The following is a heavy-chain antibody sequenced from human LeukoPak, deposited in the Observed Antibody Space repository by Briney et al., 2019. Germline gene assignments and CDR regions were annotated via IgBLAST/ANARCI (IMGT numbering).Heavy chain of an antibody. CDR2: ISGSGGST. V-gene: IGHV3-23*01. D-gene: IGHD2-21*02. CDR1: GFTFSSYA. J-gene: IGHJ6*02. CDR3: AKDYCGGDCSILQSYYYYGMDV. Sequence: QSGGSLRLSCAASGFTFSSYAMSWVRQAPGKGLEWVSAISGSGGSTYYADSVKGRFTISRDNPKNTLYLQMNSLRAEDTAVYYCAKDYCGGDCSILQSYYYYGMDVWGQGTTVTVSS.